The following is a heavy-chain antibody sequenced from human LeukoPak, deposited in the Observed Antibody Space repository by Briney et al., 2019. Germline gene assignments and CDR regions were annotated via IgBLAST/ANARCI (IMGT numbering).Heavy chain of an antibody. CDR1: GFTLSSYA. CDR3: ARDFGGSYQTGFDY. Sequence: PVRSLRLSCAASGFTLSSYAMHWVRQAPGKGLEWVAVISYDGSNKYYADSVKGRFTISRDNSKSTLYLQMDSLRAEDTAVYYCARDFGGSYQTGFDYWGQGTLVTVSS. V-gene: IGHV3-30*03. J-gene: IGHJ4*02. D-gene: IGHD1-26*01. CDR2: ISYDGSNK.